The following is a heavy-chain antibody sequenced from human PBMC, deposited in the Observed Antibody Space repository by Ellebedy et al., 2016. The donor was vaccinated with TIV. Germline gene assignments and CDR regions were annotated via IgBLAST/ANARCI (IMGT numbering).Heavy chain of an antibody. CDR2: ISSSSGYI. D-gene: IGHD3-22*01. Sequence: GESLKISCAASEFTFSSYSMNWVRQAPGKGLEWVSSISSSSGYIYYPDSVKGRFTISRDNAKNSLFLQMNGLRAEDTAVYYCARTHGDSSGYYFDYWGQGTLVTVSS. J-gene: IGHJ4*02. CDR1: EFTFSSYS. V-gene: IGHV3-21*01. CDR3: ARTHGDSSGYYFDY.